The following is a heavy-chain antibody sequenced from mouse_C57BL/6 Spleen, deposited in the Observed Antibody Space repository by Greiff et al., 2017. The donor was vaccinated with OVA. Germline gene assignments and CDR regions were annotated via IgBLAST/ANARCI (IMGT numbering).Heavy chain of an antibody. CDR3: ARPSTVVARGYYAMDY. V-gene: IGHV1-85*01. CDR1: GYTFTSYD. J-gene: IGHJ4*01. D-gene: IGHD1-1*01. Sequence: VMLVESGPELVKPGASVKLSCKASGYTFTSYDINWVKQRPGQGLEWIGWIYPRDGSTKYNEKFKGKATLTVDTSSSTAYMELHSLTSEDSAVYFGARPSTVVARGYYAMDYWGQGTSVTVSS. CDR2: IYPRDGST.